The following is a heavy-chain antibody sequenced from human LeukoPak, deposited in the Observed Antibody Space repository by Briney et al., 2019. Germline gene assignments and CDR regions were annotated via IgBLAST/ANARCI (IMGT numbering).Heavy chain of an antibody. Sequence: PSETLSLTCTVSGGSLSSSSYYCTWIRQPPGKGLEWIGYIYYSGSTNYNPSLKSRVTISVDTSKNQFSLKLSSVTAADTAVYYCARDVDGDSKFDYWGQGTLVTVSS. CDR1: GGSLSSSSYY. J-gene: IGHJ4*02. CDR2: IYYSGST. V-gene: IGHV4-61*01. D-gene: IGHD4-17*01. CDR3: ARDVDGDSKFDY.